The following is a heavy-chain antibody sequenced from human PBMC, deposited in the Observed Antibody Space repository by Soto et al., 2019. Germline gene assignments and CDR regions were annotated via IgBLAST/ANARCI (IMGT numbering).Heavy chain of an antibody. CDR2: ISYDGSDK. CDR1: GFPFTSYG. CDR3: VGGQYYFDY. J-gene: IGHJ4*02. D-gene: IGHD3-10*01. V-gene: IGHV3-30*03. Sequence: QVQLVESGGGVVQPGRSLRLSCAASGFPFTSYGMHWVREGPDKGLEWVAIISYDGSDKYYADSVKGRFTISRDNSKNNRYLQMNSLRPEDTALYYCVGGQYYFDYRGQGTLVIVSS.